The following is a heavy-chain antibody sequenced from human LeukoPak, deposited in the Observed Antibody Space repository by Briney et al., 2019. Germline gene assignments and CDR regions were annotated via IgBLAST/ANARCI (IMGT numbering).Heavy chain of an antibody. Sequence: PGGSLRLSCAASGFNIDDYYMSGIRQAPGKGLEWVSHISLSGGTIHYADSVKGRFTISRDNAKNSLYLQMNSLRAEDTAVYYCARDPVDIPQGYWGQGTLVTVSS. CDR1: GFNIDDYY. CDR3: ARDPVDIPQGY. J-gene: IGHJ4*02. D-gene: IGHD2-15*01. CDR2: ISLSGGTI. V-gene: IGHV3-11*01.